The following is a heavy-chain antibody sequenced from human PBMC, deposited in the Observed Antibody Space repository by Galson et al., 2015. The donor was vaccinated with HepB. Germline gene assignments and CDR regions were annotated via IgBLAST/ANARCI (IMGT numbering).Heavy chain of an antibody. V-gene: IGHV3-30*18. J-gene: IGHJ5*02. CDR1: GFTFSSYG. CDR2: ISYDGSNK. CDR3: AKALYYYGSGSYYKAPLEFDP. Sequence: SLRLSCAASGFTFSSYGMHWVRQAPGKGLEWVAVISYDGSNKYYADSVKGRFTISRDNSKNTLYLQMNSLRAEDTAVYYCAKALYYYGSGSYYKAPLEFDPWGQGTLVTVSS. D-gene: IGHD3-10*01.